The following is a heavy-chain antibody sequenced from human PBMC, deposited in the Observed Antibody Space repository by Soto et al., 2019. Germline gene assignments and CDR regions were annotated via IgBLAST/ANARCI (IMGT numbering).Heavy chain of an antibody. V-gene: IGHV4-34*01. CDR2: INDSGST. CDR1: GGSFSGYY. Sequence: SETLSLTCAVYGGSFSGYYWSWIRQPPGKGLEWIGEINDSGSTKYNPSLKSRVTISMDTSKNQFSLKLSSVTAAETAVYYCARGPRWFDPWGQGTLVTVSS. J-gene: IGHJ5*02. CDR3: ARGPRWFDP.